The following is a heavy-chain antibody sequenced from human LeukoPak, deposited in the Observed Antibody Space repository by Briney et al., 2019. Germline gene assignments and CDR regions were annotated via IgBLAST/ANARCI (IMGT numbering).Heavy chain of an antibody. Sequence: ASVKVSCKASGYTFTGYYMYWVRQAPGQGLEWMGVINPGGSWTSYAQKFQGRVTMTRDMSTSTDYMELSSLRSEDTAVYYCARDNSVGDTAWWFDPWGQGTLVTVSS. V-gene: IGHV1-46*01. CDR3: ARDNSVGDTAWWFDP. CDR1: GYTFTGYY. J-gene: IGHJ5*02. CDR2: INPGGSWT. D-gene: IGHD1-26*01.